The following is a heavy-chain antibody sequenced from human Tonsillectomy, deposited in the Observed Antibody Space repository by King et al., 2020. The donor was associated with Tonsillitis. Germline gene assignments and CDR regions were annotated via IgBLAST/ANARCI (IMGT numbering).Heavy chain of an antibody. D-gene: IGHD2-2*01. CDR1: GGSFSGYF. J-gene: IGHJ3*02. CDR3: ARFQWAVDATGAFDI. CDR2: INHSGST. V-gene: IGHV4-34*01. Sequence: VQLQQWGAGLLKPPETLSLTCAVYGGSFSGYFWSWIRQPPEKGLEWIGEINHSGSTNYNPSLKSRVTISVDTSKNQFSLKLSSVTAADTSVYFCARFQWAVDATGAFDIWGQGTMVAVSP.